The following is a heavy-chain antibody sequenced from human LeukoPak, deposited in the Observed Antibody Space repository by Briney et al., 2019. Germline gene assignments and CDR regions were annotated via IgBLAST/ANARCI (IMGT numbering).Heavy chain of an antibody. CDR2: INPNSGGT. D-gene: IGHD6-6*01. CDR1: GYTFTGFY. V-gene: IGHV1-2*02. Sequence: ASVKVSCKASGYTFTGFYIHWVRQAPGQGLEWMGWINPNSGGTKYAQRFQGRVTMTRDTSISTAYMELSRLRSDDTAVYYCARASIAARPSAFDIWGQGTMVTVSS. CDR3: ARASIAARPSAFDI. J-gene: IGHJ3*02.